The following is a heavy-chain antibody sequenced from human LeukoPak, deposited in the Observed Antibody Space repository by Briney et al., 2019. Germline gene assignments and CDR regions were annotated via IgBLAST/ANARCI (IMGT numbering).Heavy chain of an antibody. CDR1: GFTFNNYG. D-gene: IGHD1-26*01. V-gene: IGHV3-30*18. CDR3: AKDQRWESPHYLDS. Sequence: GGSLRLSCAASGFTFNNYGMHWVRQASGKGLEWVAVISYDGRNKHYPDSVKGRFTISRDISTDTLWLQMDSLRTEDTAVYYCAKDQRWESPHYLDSWGQGTLVTVSS. CDR2: ISYDGRNK. J-gene: IGHJ4*02.